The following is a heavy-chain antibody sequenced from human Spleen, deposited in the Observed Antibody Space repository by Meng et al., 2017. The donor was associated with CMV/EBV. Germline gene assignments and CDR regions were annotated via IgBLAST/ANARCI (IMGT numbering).Heavy chain of an antibody. J-gene: IGHJ4*02. V-gene: IGHV1-69*05. CDR1: GGTFSSYA. D-gene: IGHD5-18*01. CDR3: ARQNTAMVGMKTYFDY. Sequence: SVKVSCKASGGTFSSYAISWVRQAPGQGLEWMGGIIPMFGTANYAQKFQGRVTITTDESTTTAYMELSSLRSEDTAVYYCARQNTAMVGMKTYFDYWGQGTQVTVSS. CDR2: IIPMFGTA.